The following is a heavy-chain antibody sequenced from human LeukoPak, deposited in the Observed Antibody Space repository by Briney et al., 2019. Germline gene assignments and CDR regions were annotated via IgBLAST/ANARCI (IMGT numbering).Heavy chain of an antibody. D-gene: IGHD2-2*01. V-gene: IGHV3-49*04. Sequence: GGSLRLSCTASGFTFGDYAMSWVRQAQGKGLEWVGCIRSKAYGGTTEYAASVKGRFTISRDDSKSIAYLQMNSLKTEDTAVYYCTRDRGSTSPYGMDVWGQGTTVTVSS. J-gene: IGHJ6*02. CDR3: TRDRGSTSPYGMDV. CDR2: IRSKAYGGTT. CDR1: GFTFGDYA.